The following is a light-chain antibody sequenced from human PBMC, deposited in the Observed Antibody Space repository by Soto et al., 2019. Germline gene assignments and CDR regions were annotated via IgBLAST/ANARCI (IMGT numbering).Light chain of an antibody. CDR2: AAS. J-gene: IGKJ1*01. CDR3: QQSYSITWT. V-gene: IGKV1-39*01. Sequence: DIQMTQSPSSLSASVGDRVTITCRASQGISTYLNWYQQKPGKAPKLLIYAASSLQSGVPSRFSGSGPETDFTLTISSLQPEDFATYSCQQSYSITWTFGQGTKVDIK. CDR1: QGISTY.